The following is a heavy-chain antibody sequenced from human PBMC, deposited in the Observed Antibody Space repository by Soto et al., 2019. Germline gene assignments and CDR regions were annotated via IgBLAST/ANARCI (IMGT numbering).Heavy chain of an antibody. D-gene: IGHD2-2*01. CDR3: ARGKYQLPIGGGAFDI. Sequence: GGSLRLSCAASEFTFSTYGMHWVRQAPGKGLEWVTVIWYDGSNKYYADSVKGRFTISRDNSKNTLYLQMNSLRVEDTAVYYCARGKYQLPIGGGAFDIWGQGTMVTVSS. CDR1: EFTFSTYG. V-gene: IGHV3-33*01. J-gene: IGHJ3*02. CDR2: IWYDGSNK.